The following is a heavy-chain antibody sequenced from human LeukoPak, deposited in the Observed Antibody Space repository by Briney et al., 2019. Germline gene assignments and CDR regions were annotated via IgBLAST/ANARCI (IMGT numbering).Heavy chain of an antibody. J-gene: IGHJ2*01. CDR3: AKATGDWAFDL. CDR2: ISSSGSTI. V-gene: IGHV3-11*01. CDR1: GFTFSDYY. Sequence: GGSLRLSCAASGFTFSDYYMSWIRQAPGKGLEWVSYISSSGSTIYYADSVKGRFTISRDNAKNSLYLQMNSLRPDDTAFYYCAKATGDWAFDLWGRGTLITVSS. D-gene: IGHD7-27*01.